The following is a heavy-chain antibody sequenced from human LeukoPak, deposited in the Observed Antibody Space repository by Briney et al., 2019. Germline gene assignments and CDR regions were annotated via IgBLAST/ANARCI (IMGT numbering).Heavy chain of an antibody. V-gene: IGHV3-30*18. CDR1: GFTFSSYG. CDR3: AKDSGSYYAWYSYYYYGMDV. D-gene: IGHD1-26*01. Sequence: GGSLRLSCAASGFTFSSYGMHWVRQAPGKGLEWVAVISYDGSNKYYADSVKGRFTISRDNSKNTLYLQMNSLRAEDTAVYYCAKDSGSYYAWYSYYYYGMDVWGQGTTDTVSS. J-gene: IGHJ6*02. CDR2: ISYDGSNK.